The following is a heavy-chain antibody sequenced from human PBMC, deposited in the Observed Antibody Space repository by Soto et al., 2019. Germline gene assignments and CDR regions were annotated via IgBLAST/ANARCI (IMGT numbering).Heavy chain of an antibody. V-gene: IGHV4-39*01. J-gene: IGHJ4*02. CDR1: GGSIFSSDYY. CDR3: TRLVVVATSGYVGFDH. Sequence: QLQLHESGPGQVKPSETLSLTCSVSGGSIFSSDYYWGWIRQAPGKVLEWIGSMSYSGSTLHNPSLRTRVPMSVDTPKSHFSLKLTSVTATDTALYYCTRLVVVATSGYVGFDHWGQGSLVTVSS. CDR2: MSYSGST. D-gene: IGHD2-15*01.